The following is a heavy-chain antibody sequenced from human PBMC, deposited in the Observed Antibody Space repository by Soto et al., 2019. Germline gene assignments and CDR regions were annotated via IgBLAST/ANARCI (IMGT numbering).Heavy chain of an antibody. V-gene: IGHV3-30-3*01. CDR1: GFTFKHNA. Sequence: QVQLVESGGGVVQAGRSLTIFCTASGFTFKHNAMHWIRQAPAKGLEWVADISFDGSTKNYADSVKGRFTISRDNSKNTLSLQMRALKGEDTATYYCAREGIAESGPNFYDFWGQGTLVAVSS. CDR2: ISFDGSTK. D-gene: IGHD6-13*01. J-gene: IGHJ4*02. CDR3: AREGIAESGPNFYDF.